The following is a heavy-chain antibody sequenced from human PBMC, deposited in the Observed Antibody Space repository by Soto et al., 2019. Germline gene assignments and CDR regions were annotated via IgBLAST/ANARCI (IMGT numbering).Heavy chain of an antibody. Sequence: PGESLKISCAASGFTFSSYAMSWVRQAPGKGLEWVSGISWDSGRIGYADSVKGRFTISRDNAKNSLYLQMNSLRPEDTALYYCAKARLWGGDGYNSYYYNAMDVWGQGTTVTVSS. D-gene: IGHD3-16*01. V-gene: IGHV3-9*01. CDR2: ISWDSGRI. CDR1: GFTFSSYA. J-gene: IGHJ6*02. CDR3: AKARLWGGDGYNSYYYNAMDV.